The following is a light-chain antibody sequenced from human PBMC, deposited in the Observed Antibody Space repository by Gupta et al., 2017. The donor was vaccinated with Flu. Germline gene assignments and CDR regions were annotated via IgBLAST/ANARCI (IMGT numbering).Light chain of an antibody. CDR2: KSN. CDR1: NSNIGINY. CDR3: ATWDDSLSAVV. V-gene: IGLV1-47*01. Sequence: QSVLTHPPSTSGTPSQRVTFSCSGGNSNIGINYVYWYQQLPGAAPKLIIYKSNQRPSGVPDRFSGSKSGTSASLAISGLRSEDEAEYYCATWDDSLSAVVFGGGTKLTVL. J-gene: IGLJ2*01.